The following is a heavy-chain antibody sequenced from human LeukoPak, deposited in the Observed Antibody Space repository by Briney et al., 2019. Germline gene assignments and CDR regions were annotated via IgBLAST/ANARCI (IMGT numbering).Heavy chain of an antibody. CDR1: GFTFTTDP. J-gene: IGHJ4*02. CDR2: LSYDGTDW. Sequence: GGSLRLSCAASGFTFTTDPMHWVRQTPGKGLECLGVLSYDGTDWYYADSVRGRFTIPRDNSKKTLYLQMNSLTREDTAVYYCARGTPAVAGIDYWGLGTLVTVSS. CDR3: ARGTPAVAGIDY. D-gene: IGHD6-19*01. V-gene: IGHV3-30*04.